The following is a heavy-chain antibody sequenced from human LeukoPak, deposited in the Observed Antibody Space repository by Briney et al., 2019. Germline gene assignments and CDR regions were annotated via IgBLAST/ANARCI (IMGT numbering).Heavy chain of an antibody. Sequence: ASVKVSCKASGYTFTSYGISWVRQAPGQGLEWMGWISAYNGNTNYAQKLQGRVTMTTDTFTSTAYMELRSLRSDDTAVYYCARGDYYDSSGYYRKPNAFDIWGQGTMVTVSS. CDR1: GYTFTSYG. D-gene: IGHD3-22*01. CDR2: ISAYNGNT. CDR3: ARGDYYDSSGYYRKPNAFDI. V-gene: IGHV1-18*01. J-gene: IGHJ3*02.